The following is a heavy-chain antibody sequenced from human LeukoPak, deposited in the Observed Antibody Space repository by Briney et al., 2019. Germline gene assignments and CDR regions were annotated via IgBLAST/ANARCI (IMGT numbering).Heavy chain of an antibody. CDR2: ISYDGSNK. V-gene: IGHV3-30*01. J-gene: IGHJ4*02. D-gene: IGHD1-1*01. CDR3: ARDHRVLESFCFDY. CDR1: GFTFSSYA. Sequence: GGSLRLSCAASGFTFSSYAMHWVRQAPGKGLEWVAVISYDGSNKYYADSVKRRFTISRDNSKNTLYLQMNSLRAEDTAVYYCARDHRVLESFCFDYWGQGTLVTVSS.